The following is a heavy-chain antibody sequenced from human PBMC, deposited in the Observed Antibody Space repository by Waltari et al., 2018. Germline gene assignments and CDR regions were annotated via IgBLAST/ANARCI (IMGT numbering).Heavy chain of an antibody. V-gene: IGHV3-23*01. Sequence: EVHLLESGGGLAQPGGSLRPSGAASGFTFISYAMSWVRQAPGKGLEWVSGISDSGVITKYADSVKGRFTVSRDNSKNTVFLQLNSLRAEDTAIYYCARHLYSIDYLELGNWGQGTLVTVSS. CDR1: GFTFISYA. CDR2: ISDSGVIT. J-gene: IGHJ4*02. CDR3: ARHLYSIDYLELGN. D-gene: IGHD3-22*01.